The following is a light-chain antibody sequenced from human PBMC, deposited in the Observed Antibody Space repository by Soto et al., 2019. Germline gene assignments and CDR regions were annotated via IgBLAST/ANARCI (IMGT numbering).Light chain of an antibody. Sequence: QSVLTQPRSVSGSPGQSVTISCTGTSSDVGGYDFVSWYQQHPGKAPKLMISDXXTRASGXPDRSSGYKYGNTASLTSSGLQAEDEADYYCCSYAGDLALFGGGNK. CDR3: CSYAGDLAL. CDR2: DXX. CDR1: SSDVGGYDF. J-gene: IGLJ2*01. V-gene: IGLV2-11*01.